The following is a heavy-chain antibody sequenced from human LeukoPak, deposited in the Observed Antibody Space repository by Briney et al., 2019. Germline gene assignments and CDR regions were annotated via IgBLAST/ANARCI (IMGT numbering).Heavy chain of an antibody. Sequence: GGSLRLSCAASGFTFSDYYMSWIRQAPGRGLEWVSYISSSGSTIYYADSVMGRFTISRDNAKNSLYLQMNSLRAEDTAVYYCARDPIAVAGTHAFDIWGQGTMVTVSS. CDR3: ARDPIAVAGTHAFDI. CDR1: GFTFSDYY. CDR2: ISSSGSTI. J-gene: IGHJ3*02. D-gene: IGHD6-19*01. V-gene: IGHV3-11*01.